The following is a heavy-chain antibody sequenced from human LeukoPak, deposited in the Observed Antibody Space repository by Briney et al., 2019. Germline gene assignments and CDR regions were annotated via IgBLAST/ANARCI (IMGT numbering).Heavy chain of an antibody. D-gene: IGHD3-22*01. CDR1: GFTFSSYA. CDR3: AKSGRVFDTTGYYWFPN. J-gene: IGHJ4*02. Sequence: GGSLRLSCATSGFTFSSYAMSWVRQAPGKGLEWVSSISGRGANTHYADSVKGRFTISGDYSKNTLNLQMNSLRAEDTAVYYCAKSGRVFDTTGYYWFPNWGQGILVTVSS. CDR2: ISGRGANT. V-gene: IGHV3-23*01.